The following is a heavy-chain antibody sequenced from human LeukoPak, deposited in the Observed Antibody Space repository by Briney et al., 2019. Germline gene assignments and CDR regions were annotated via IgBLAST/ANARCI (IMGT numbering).Heavy chain of an antibody. CDR3: ARRRAFGEGGSFDY. J-gene: IGHJ4*02. V-gene: IGHV4-31*03. CDR2: TYYSGST. D-gene: IGHD3-16*01. Sequence: PSETLSLTCTVSGGSISSAGYYWSWIRQHPGKGLEWIGYTYYSGSTYYNASLKSRVTISVDTSKNQLSLKLSSVTAADTAVYYCARRRAFGEGGSFDYWGQGILVTVSS. CDR1: GGSISSAGYY.